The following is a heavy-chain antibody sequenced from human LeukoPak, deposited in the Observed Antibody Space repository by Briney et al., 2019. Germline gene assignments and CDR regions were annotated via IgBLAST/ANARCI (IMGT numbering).Heavy chain of an antibody. CDR2: ISSSSSYI. CDR3: ARGWTTQPLLCY. Sequence: GGSLRLSCAASGFTFYSYCVNWVRQAPGKGLEWVSSISSSSSYIYYADSVKGRFTISRDNAKNSLYLQMNSLRAGDTAECVGARGWTTQPLLCYWGQETLVTVSS. D-gene: IGHD2-21*02. V-gene: IGHV3-21*01. CDR1: GFTFYSYC. J-gene: IGHJ4*02.